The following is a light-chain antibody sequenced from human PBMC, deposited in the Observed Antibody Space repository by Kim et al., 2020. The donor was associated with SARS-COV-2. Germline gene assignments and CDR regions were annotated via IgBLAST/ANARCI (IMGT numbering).Light chain of an antibody. CDR3: SSYTTSNTLV. J-gene: IGLJ2*01. CDR1: SSDIGSYNY. CDR2: DVT. Sequence: QSALTQPASVSGSPGQSITISCTGTSSDIGSYNYVSWYQRHPGKAPKLMIYDVTNRPSGVSDRFSGSKSGNTASLTISGLQAEDEADYYCSSYTTSNTLVFGGGTQLTVL. V-gene: IGLV2-14*03.